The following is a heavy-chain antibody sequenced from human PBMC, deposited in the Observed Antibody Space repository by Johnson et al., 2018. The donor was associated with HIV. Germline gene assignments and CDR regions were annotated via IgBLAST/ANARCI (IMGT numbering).Heavy chain of an antibody. J-gene: IGHJ3*02. D-gene: IGHD2-21*02. V-gene: IGHV3-20*04. CDR3: ATCGGDCSDAFDI. CDR2: INWNGVRT. Sequence: EVQLVESGGGVVRPGGSVRLSCVVEGFTFDDYGMSWVRQAPGKGLEWVSGINWNGVRTGYVDSMKGRFTISRDNAKNSLYLQMNSLRAEDTALYYCATCGGDCSDAFDIWGQGTMVTVSS. CDR1: GFTFDDYG.